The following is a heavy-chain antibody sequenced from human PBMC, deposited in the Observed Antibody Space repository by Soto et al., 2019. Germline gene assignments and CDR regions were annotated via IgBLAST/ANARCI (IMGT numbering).Heavy chain of an antibody. CDR2: INPSGGST. CDR3: ARDLATAVAGRGWFVL. V-gene: IGHV1-46*03. D-gene: IGHD6-19*01. Sequence: QVQLVQPGAEVKKPGASVKVSCKASGYTFTSYYMHWVRQAPGQGLEWMGIINPSGGSTSYAQKFQGRITRSRDTSTRTVYMELSSLRSEDTALYYCARDLATAVAGRGWFVLWGQGTRVTVSS. J-gene: IGHJ5*02. CDR1: GYTFTSYY.